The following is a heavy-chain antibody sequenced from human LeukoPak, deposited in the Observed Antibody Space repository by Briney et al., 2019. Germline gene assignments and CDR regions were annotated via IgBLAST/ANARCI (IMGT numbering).Heavy chain of an antibody. J-gene: IGHJ4*02. CDR1: GFTFSNYG. CDR3: ARHPDGSLSLDY. Sequence: PGRSLRLSCAASGFTFSNYGMHWVRQAPGNGLEWVAVIWYDGSNKYYADSVKGRITVSRDNPKNTLYLQMSSLRVDDTAVYYCARHPDGSLSLDYWGQGTLVTVSS. D-gene: IGHD1-26*01. V-gene: IGHV3-33*01. CDR2: IWYDGSNK.